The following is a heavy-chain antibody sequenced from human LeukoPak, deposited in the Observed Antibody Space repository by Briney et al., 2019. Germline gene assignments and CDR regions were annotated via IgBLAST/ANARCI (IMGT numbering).Heavy chain of an antibody. V-gene: IGHV3-74*01. CDR2: INSDATET. D-gene: IGHD6-19*01. J-gene: IGHJ4*02. CDR3: CIAVAGTIDY. Sequence: GGSLRLSCAASGFSFSIYYMHWARQAPGKGLVWVSRINSDATETVYADSVRGRFTISRDNAKNSLYLQMNSLRAEDTALYYCCIAVAGTIDYWGQGTLVTVSS. CDR1: GFSFSIYY.